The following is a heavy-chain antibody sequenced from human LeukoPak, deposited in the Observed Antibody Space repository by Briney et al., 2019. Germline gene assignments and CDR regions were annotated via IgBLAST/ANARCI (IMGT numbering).Heavy chain of an antibody. Sequence: PGGSLRLSCVASGFTVSSNYMSWVRQAPGKGLEWVSVIYSGGSTYYADSVKGRFTISRDNSKNTLYLQMNSLRAEDTAVYYCARQVYCSGGSCYDYWGQGTLVTVSS. J-gene: IGHJ4*02. CDR2: IYSGGST. CDR3: ARQVYCSGGSCYDY. D-gene: IGHD2-15*01. CDR1: GFTVSSNY. V-gene: IGHV3-66*04.